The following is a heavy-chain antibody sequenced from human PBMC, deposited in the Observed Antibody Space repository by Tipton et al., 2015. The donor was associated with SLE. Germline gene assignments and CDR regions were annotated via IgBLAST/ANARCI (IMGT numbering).Heavy chain of an antibody. CDR3: ARAYTGAGDAFDI. Sequence: TLSLTCAVSGYSISGGDYYWSWIRQPPGKGLEWIGYIYYSGSTYYNPSLKSRVTISVDTSKNQFSLKLSSVTAADTAVYYCARAYTGAGDAFDIWGQGTMVTVSS. CDR1: GYSISGGDYY. D-gene: IGHD7-27*01. J-gene: IGHJ3*02. V-gene: IGHV4-30-4*01. CDR2: IYYSGST.